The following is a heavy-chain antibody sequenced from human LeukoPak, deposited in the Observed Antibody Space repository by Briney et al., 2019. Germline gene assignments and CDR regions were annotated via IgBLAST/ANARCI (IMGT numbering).Heavy chain of an antibody. V-gene: IGHV3-66*01. CDR3: AREGLGYYYGSGDTGAFDI. D-gene: IGHD3-10*01. J-gene: IGHJ3*02. Sequence: PGGSLRLSCAASGFSVSSNSMNWVRQAPRTGLEWVSVLSAVGSTYYADSVKGRFTISRDNSKNTLYLQMGSLRAEDMAVYYCAREGLGYYYGSGDTGAFDIWGQGTMVTVSS. CDR1: GFSVSSNS. CDR2: LSAVGST.